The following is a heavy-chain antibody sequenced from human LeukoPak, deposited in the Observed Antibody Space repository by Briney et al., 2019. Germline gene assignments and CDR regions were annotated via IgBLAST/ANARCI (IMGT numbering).Heavy chain of an antibody. D-gene: IGHD2-2*01. CDR1: GFTFSSYA. V-gene: IGHV3-64D*06. CDR2: ISSNGGST. Sequence: GGSLRLSYSGSGFTFSSYAMHWVRQAPGKGLEYVSAISSNGGSTYYADSVKGRFTISRDNSKNTLYLQMSSLRAEDTAVYYCVVEVVPAAPDYFDYWGQGTLVTVSS. J-gene: IGHJ4*02. CDR3: VVEVVPAAPDYFDY.